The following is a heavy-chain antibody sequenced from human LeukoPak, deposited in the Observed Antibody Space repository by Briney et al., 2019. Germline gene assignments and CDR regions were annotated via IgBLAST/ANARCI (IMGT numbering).Heavy chain of an antibody. CDR2: ISSSSSYI. V-gene: IGHV3-21*01. D-gene: IGHD3-10*01. Sequence: GGSLRLSCAASGFTFSSYSMNWVRQAPGKGLEWVSSISSSSSYIYYADSVKGRFTISRDNAKNSLYLQMNSLRAEDTAVYYCARDRGSGSYYPYYFDYWGQGTLVTVS. CDR1: GFTFSSYS. J-gene: IGHJ4*02. CDR3: ARDRGSGSYYPYYFDY.